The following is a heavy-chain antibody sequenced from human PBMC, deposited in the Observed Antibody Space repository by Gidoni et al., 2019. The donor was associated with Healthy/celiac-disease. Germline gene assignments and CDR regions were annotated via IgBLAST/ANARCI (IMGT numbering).Heavy chain of an antibody. D-gene: IGHD6-13*01. CDR3: AKSVAAAGLYFDY. V-gene: IGHV3-23*01. Sequence: EVQLLESGGGLVQPGGSLRLSCAASGFTLSSYDMSWVRQAPGKGLEWVSAISGSGVSTYYADSVKGRFTISRDNSKNTLYLQMNSLRAEDTAVYYCAKSVAAAGLYFDYWGQGTLVTVSS. CDR1: GFTLSSYD. J-gene: IGHJ4*02. CDR2: ISGSGVST.